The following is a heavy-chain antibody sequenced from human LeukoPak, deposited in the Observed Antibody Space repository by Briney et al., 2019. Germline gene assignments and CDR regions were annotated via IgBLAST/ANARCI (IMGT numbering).Heavy chain of an antibody. CDR2: IRYDGSNK. V-gene: IGHV3-30*02. CDR1: GFTFSSYG. CDR3: AKGSITMVRGVPFDY. J-gene: IGHJ4*02. Sequence: GWSLRLSCAASGFTFSSYGMHWVRQAPGKGLEWVAFIRYDGSNKYYADSVKGRFTISRDNSKNTLYLQMNSLRAEDTAVYYCAKGSITMVRGVPFDYWGQGTLVTVSS. D-gene: IGHD3-10*01.